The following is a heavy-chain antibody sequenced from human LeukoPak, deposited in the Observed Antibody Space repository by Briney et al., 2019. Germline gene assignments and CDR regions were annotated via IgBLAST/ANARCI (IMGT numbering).Heavy chain of an antibody. CDR2: ISSSSSYI. CDR1: GFTFSSYS. D-gene: IGHD3-22*01. J-gene: IGHJ4*02. CDR3: ARDPRHYYDSSGQDY. Sequence: GGSLRLSCAASGFTFSSYSMNWVRQAPGKGLEWVSSISSSSSYIYYADSVKGRFTISRDNAKNSLYLQMNSLRAEDTAVYYCARDPRHYYDSSGQDYWGQGTLVTVSS. V-gene: IGHV3-21*01.